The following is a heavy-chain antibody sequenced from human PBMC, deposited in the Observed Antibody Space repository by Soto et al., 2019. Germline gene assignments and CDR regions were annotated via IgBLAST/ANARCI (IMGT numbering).Heavy chain of an antibody. CDR3: ASQLLERGGMDV. D-gene: IGHD1-1*01. CDR2: IIPIFGTA. V-gene: IGHV1-69*12. J-gene: IGHJ6*02. CDR1: GGTFSSYA. Sequence: QVQLVQSGAEVKKPGSSVKVSCKASGGTFSSYAISWVRQAPGQGLEWMGGIIPIFGTANYAQKFQGRVPITADESTRTAYMELSSRRSEATAVYYCASQLLERGGMDVWGQGTTVTVSS.